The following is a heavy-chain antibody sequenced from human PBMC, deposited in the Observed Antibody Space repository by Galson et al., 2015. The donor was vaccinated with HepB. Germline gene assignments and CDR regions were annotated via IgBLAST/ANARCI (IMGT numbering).Heavy chain of an antibody. J-gene: IGHJ6*03. CDR2: IIPIFGTA. CDR1: GGTFSSYA. Sequence: SVKVSCKASGGTFSSYAISWVRQAPGQGLEWMGGIIPIFGTANYAQKFQGRVTITADESTSTAYMELSSLRSEDTAVYYCASGPIVGGRLSYYYYYMGVWGKGTTVTVSS. CDR3: ASGPIVGGRLSYYYYYMGV. D-gene: IGHD1-26*01. V-gene: IGHV1-69*13.